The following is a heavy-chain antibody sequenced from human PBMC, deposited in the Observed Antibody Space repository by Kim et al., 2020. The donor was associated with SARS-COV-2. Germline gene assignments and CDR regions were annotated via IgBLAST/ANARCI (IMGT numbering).Heavy chain of an antibody. Sequence: SETLSLTCTVSGGSISSYYWSWIRQPPGKGLEWIGYIYYSGSTNYNPSLKSRVTISVDTSKNQFSLKLSSVTAADTAVYYCALYGSGSYSHGIYWGQGTL. CDR2: IYYSGST. V-gene: IGHV4-59*01. D-gene: IGHD3-10*01. J-gene: IGHJ4*02. CDR3: ALYGSGSYSHGIY. CDR1: GGSISSYY.